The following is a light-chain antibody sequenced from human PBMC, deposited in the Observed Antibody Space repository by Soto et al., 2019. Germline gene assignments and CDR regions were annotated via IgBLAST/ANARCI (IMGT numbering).Light chain of an antibody. CDR1: QSVLYSSNNRNY. CDR2: WAS. CDR3: QQYYNTPLT. Sequence: DIVMTQSPDSLAVSLGERVTINCKSSQSVLYSSNNRNYLAWFQQKPGQPPKLLIYWASTRESGVPDRFSDSGSGTDFTLTISGLQAEDVAVYYCQQYYNTPLTFGGGTKVDIK. J-gene: IGKJ4*01. V-gene: IGKV4-1*01.